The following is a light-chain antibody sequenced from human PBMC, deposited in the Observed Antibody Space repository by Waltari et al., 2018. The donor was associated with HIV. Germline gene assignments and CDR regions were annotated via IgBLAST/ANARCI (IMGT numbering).Light chain of an antibody. J-gene: IGKJ1*01. CDR1: QAISNS. CDR3: QNYNNAPRT. Sequence: DIQMTQSPSSLSASVGDRVTITCRASQAISNSLAWYQQKPGKIPQLLIYAASTLQFGVPSRFSAFGSGTNFTLAITSVQPEDVATYFCQNYNNAPRTFGQGTKGEIK. CDR2: AAS. V-gene: IGKV1-27*01.